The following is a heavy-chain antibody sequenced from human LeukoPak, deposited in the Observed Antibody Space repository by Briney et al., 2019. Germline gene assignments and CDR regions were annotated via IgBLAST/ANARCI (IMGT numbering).Heavy chain of an antibody. V-gene: IGHV4-61*02. CDR1: GGSISSGSYY. CDR2: IYTSGST. D-gene: IGHD3-10*01. CDR3: ARDLSLGSGYYYYMDV. Sequence: SETLSLTCTVSGGSISSGSYYWSWIRQPAGKGLEWIGRIYTSGSTNYNPSLKSRVTISVDTSKNQFSLKLSSVTAADTAVYYCARDLSLGSGYYYYMDVWGKGTTVTISS. J-gene: IGHJ6*03.